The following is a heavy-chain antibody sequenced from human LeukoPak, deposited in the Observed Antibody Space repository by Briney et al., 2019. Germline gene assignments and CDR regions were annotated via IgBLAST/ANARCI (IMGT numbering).Heavy chain of an antibody. CDR3: ARDLYRIVVVPHYFDY. V-gene: IGHV3-48*03. J-gene: IGHJ4*02. CDR2: ISSSGSTI. CDR1: GFTFSSYE. Sequence: GGSLRLSCAASGFTFSSYEMNWVRQAPGKGLEWISYISSSGSTIYYADSVKGRFTISRDNAKNSLYLQMNSLRAEDTAVYYCARDLYRIVVVPHYFDYWGQGTLVTVSS. D-gene: IGHD3-22*01.